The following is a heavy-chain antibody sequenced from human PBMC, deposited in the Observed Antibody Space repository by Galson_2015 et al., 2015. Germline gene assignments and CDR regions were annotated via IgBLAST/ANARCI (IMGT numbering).Heavy chain of an antibody. CDR1: GFTFSSYG. Sequence: SLRLSCAASGFTFSSYGMHWVRQAPGKGLEWVAVIWYDGSNKYYADSVKGRFTISRDNSKNTLYLQMNSLRAEDTAVYYCARDGRDGVVIAYFDYWGQGTLVTVSS. D-gene: IGHD3-3*01. J-gene: IGHJ4*02. CDR2: IWYDGSNK. V-gene: IGHV3-33*01. CDR3: ARDGRDGVVIAYFDY.